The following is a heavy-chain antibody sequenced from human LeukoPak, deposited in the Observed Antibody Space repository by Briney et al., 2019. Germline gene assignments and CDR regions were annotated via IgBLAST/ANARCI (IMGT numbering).Heavy chain of an antibody. V-gene: IGHV4-31*03. CDR2: IYYSGST. D-gene: IGHD4-11*01. CDR1: GVSISSGGYC. CDR3: ARGPVRDYSNY. Sequence: NPSETLSLTCTVSGVSISSGGYCWSWIHQHPGKGLEWIGYIYYSGSTYYNPSLKSRLTISLDTSNNQFSLKLSSVTAADTAVYYCARGPVRDYSNYWGQGTLVTVSS. J-gene: IGHJ4*02.